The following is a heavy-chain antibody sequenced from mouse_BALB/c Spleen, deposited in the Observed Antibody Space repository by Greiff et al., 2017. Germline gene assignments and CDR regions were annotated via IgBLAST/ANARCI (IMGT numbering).Heavy chain of an antibody. J-gene: IGHJ4*01. CDR1: GFSLTSYG. CDR2: IWSGGST. CDR3: ARESLIYYGNYGAMDY. D-gene: IGHD2-1*01. Sequence: VQLQQSGPGLVQPSQSLSITCTVSGFSLTSYGVHWVRQSPGKGLEWLGVIWSGGSTDYNAAFISRLSISKDNSKSQVFFKMNSLQANDTAIYYCARESLIYYGNYGAMDYRGQGTSVTVSS. V-gene: IGHV2-2*02.